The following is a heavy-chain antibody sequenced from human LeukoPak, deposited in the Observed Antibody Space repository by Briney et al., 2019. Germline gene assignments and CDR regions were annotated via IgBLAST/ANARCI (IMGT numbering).Heavy chain of an antibody. CDR1: GDSISTSSYF. D-gene: IGHD2-21*01. J-gene: IGHJ4*02. CDR3: AKTPGDLWSWSDY. Sequence: ETLSLTCGVSGDSISTSSYFWNWVRQPPGKGLEWVASISSSSSYIYYADSVKGRFTISRDNAKNSLYLQMNSLRAEDTAVYYCAKTPGDLWSWSDYWGQGTLVTVSS. CDR2: ISSSSSYI. V-gene: IGHV3-21*06.